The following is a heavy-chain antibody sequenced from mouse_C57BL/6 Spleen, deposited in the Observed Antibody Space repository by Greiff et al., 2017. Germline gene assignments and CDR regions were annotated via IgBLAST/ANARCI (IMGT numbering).Heavy chain of an antibody. Sequence: QVQLKQPGAELVKPGASVKMSCKASGYTFTSYWITWVKQRPGQGLEWIGDIYPGSGSTNYNEKFKSKATLTVDTSSSTAYMQLSSLTSEDSAVYYCARNWDGYYAMDYWGQGTSVTVSS. J-gene: IGHJ4*01. D-gene: IGHD4-1*01. V-gene: IGHV1-55*01. CDR2: IYPGSGST. CDR1: GYTFTSYW. CDR3: ARNWDGYYAMDY.